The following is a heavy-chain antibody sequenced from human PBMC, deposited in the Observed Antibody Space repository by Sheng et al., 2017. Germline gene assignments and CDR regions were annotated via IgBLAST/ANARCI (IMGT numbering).Heavy chain of an antibody. CDR1: GFTFGAYW. V-gene: IGHV3-74*01. CDR3: TRGAYGDYHWDY. Sequence: EVQLVESGGGLSSVWGVPSRLSCDASGFTFGAYWMHWVRQPPGKGLVWVSRINIDGSSTKYADSVKGRLTISRDNAKNTVYLLINSLRAEDTAVYYCTRGAYGDYHWDYWGQGTPVHRLL. CDR2: INIDGSST. D-gene: IGHD4-17*01. J-gene: IGHJ4*02.